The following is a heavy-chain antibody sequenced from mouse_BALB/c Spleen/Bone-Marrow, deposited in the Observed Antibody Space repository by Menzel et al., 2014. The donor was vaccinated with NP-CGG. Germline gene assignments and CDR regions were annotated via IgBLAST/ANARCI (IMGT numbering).Heavy chain of an antibody. V-gene: IGHV1-4*01. J-gene: IGHJ2*01. CDR3: ARPKGFALDY. CDR2: VNPRSGYA. Sequence: VMLVESGAELASPGASVKMSCKASGYTYTDYTIQWVKQRPGQGLEWIGYVNPRSGYANYNQKFKGKATLTADKSSSTAFMQLSSLTSEDSAVYYCARPKGFALDYWGQGTALTVSS. CDR1: GYTYTDYT.